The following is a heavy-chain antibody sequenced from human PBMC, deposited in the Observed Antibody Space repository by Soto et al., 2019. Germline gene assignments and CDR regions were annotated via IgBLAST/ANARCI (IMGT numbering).Heavy chain of an antibody. J-gene: IGHJ4*02. D-gene: IGHD1-1*01. CDR3: ARGDNDIDY. V-gene: IGHV1-18*01. CDR1: GYTFTTHG. CDR2: ISAYNANT. Sequence: QVQLVQSGAEVNKPGASVKVSCKASGYTFTTHGTSGVRQAPGPGLDWMGWISAYNANTNYAQKLQGRVTMTTDTSQSTAYMEVSSLTSDDTAVYYCARGDNDIDYWGQGNLVTVSS.